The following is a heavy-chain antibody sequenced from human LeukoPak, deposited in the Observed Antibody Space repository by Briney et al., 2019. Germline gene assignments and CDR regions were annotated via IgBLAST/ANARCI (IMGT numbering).Heavy chain of an antibody. CDR3: AREMKRGRGVIITRYYYYGMDV. J-gene: IGHJ6*02. V-gene: IGHV3-74*01. Sequence: GGSLRLSCAASGFTFSSYWMHWVRQAPGKGLAWVSRINSDGSSTSYADSVKGRFTISRDNAKNTLYLQMNSLRAEDTAVYYCAREMKRGRGVIITRYYYYGMDVWGQGTTVTVSS. CDR2: INSDGSST. CDR1: GFTFSSYW. D-gene: IGHD3-10*01.